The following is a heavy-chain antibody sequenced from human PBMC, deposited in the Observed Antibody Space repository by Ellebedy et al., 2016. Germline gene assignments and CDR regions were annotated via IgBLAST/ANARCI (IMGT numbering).Heavy chain of an antibody. J-gene: IGHJ4*02. CDR3: TRDGREWSRDY. CDR2: IVNTGRET. Sequence: GGSLSLSXAASGFPFSLAGMTWIRQAPGKGLEWVGTIVNTGRETYYADPFKGRFTISRDNAMNLVDLHLYSLTVEDTAVYFCTRDGREWSRDYWGQGTLVTVSS. V-gene: IGHV3-21*04. D-gene: IGHD3-3*01. CDR1: GFPFSLAG.